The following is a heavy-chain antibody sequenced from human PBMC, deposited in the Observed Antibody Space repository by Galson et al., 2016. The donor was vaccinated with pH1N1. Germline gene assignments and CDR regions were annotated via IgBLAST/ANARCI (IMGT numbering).Heavy chain of an antibody. CDR1: GPTPSSHA. J-gene: IGHJ4*02. D-gene: IGHD2-2*01. V-gene: IGHV3-23*01. CDR2: ILPSGGRT. CDR3: AKDVLVRVPAAYFDY. Sequence: SPRLPCPAPGPTPSSHALRCARQAPGTGLQWVSAILPSGGRTYYADSVQGRFTISSDNSKNTLYLQINSLRAEDTAGYYCAKDVLVRVPAAYFDYWGQGTLVTVSS.